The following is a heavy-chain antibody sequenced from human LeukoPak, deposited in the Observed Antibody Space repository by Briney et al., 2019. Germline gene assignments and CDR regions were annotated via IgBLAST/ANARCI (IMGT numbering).Heavy chain of an antibody. V-gene: IGHV7-4-1*02. Sequence: ASVKVSCKASGYTFTSYSMNWVRQAPGQGLQWMGWINTNTGSPTYAQGFTGRHVFSLDTSVSTAYLQISGLTADDTAVYFCGRDPRLGIRGYTYGYIEYWGQGTLVTVSS. CDR1: GYTFTSYS. D-gene: IGHD5-18*01. J-gene: IGHJ4*02. CDR3: GRDPRLGIRGYTYGYIEY. CDR2: INTNTGSP.